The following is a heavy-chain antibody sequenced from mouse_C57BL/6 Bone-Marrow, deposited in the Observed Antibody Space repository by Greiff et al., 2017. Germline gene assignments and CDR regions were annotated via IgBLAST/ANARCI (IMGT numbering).Heavy chain of an antibody. Sequence: QVQLQQPGTDLVKPGASVKLSCTASGYTFTSYWMHWVKQRPGQGLEWIGIINPSNGGTNYTEKVKSKTTLTVDKSSSTAYMQLSSLTAEDSAVYYWARGGYLLWSLWGQGTTLTVSS. CDR2: INPSNGGT. J-gene: IGHJ2*01. CDR1: GYTFTSYW. CDR3: ARGGYLLWSL. D-gene: IGHD2-1*01. V-gene: IGHV1-53*01.